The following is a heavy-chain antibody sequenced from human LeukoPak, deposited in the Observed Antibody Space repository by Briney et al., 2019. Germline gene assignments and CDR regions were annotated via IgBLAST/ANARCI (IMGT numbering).Heavy chain of an antibody. CDR3: ARDGRRDSDAFDI. D-gene: IGHD1-1*01. CDR2: ISNSGSTI. Sequence: GGSLRLSCAASGFTFSDYYMSWLRQAPGKGLEWVSYISNSGSTIYYADSVKGRFTTSRDNAKNSLYLQMNSLRAEDTAVYYCARDGRRDSDAFDIWGQGTMVTVSS. J-gene: IGHJ3*02. CDR1: GFTFSDYY. V-gene: IGHV3-11*04.